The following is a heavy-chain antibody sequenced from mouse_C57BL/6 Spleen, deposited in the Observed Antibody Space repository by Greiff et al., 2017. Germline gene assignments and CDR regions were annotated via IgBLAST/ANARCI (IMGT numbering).Heavy chain of an antibody. CDR3: ARGGSSYAMDY. CDR1: GYTFTSYG. V-gene: IGHV1-81*01. D-gene: IGHD1-1*01. Sequence: VKLQESGAELARPGASVKLSCKASGYTFTSYGISWVKQRTGQGLEWIGEIYPRSGNTYYNEKFKGKATLTADKSSSTAYMELRSLTSEDSAVYFCARGGSSYAMDYWGQGTSVTVSS. J-gene: IGHJ4*01. CDR2: IYPRSGNT.